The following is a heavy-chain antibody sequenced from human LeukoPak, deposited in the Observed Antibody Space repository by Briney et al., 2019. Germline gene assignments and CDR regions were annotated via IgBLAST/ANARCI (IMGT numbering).Heavy chain of an antibody. Sequence: SQTLSLTCAISGDSVSSNSAAWNWIRQPPSRGLEWLGRTYYRSKWYNEYAVSVISRITINPDTSKNQFSLQLNSVTPEDTAVYYCARDTAMVEGFDYWGQGTLVTVSS. J-gene: IGHJ4*02. CDR3: ARDTAMVEGFDY. CDR1: GDSVSSNSAA. D-gene: IGHD5-18*01. V-gene: IGHV6-1*01. CDR2: TYYRSKWYN.